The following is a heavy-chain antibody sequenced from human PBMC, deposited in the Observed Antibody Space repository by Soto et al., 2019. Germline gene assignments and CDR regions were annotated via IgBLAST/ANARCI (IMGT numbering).Heavy chain of an antibody. D-gene: IGHD5-18*01. J-gene: IGHJ6*02. CDR3: ARLYGYSYGRDLYYYYYGMDV. V-gene: IGHV5-10-1*01. Sequence: PGESLKISCKGSGYSFTSYWISWVRQMPGKGLEWMGRIDPSDSYTNYSPSFQGHVTISADKSISTAYLQWSSLKASDTAMYYFARLYGYSYGRDLYYYYYGMDVWGQGTTVTVSS. CDR2: IDPSDSYT. CDR1: GYSFTSYW.